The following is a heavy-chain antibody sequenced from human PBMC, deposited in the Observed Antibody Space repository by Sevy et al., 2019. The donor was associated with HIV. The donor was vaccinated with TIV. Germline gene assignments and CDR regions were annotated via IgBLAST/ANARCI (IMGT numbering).Heavy chain of an antibody. D-gene: IGHD2-2*01. Sequence: GGSLRLSCAASGFTFSSYWMSWVRQAPGKGLEWVANIKQDGSERYYEDSVKGRFTISRDNTKNSRYLHMNSLRVEDTAVYYCARDSQNIVVVPAATINYYYSYYMDVWGKGTTVTVSS. V-gene: IGHV3-7*01. CDR2: IKQDGSER. CDR3: ARDSQNIVVVPAATINYYYSYYMDV. J-gene: IGHJ6*03. CDR1: GFTFSSYW.